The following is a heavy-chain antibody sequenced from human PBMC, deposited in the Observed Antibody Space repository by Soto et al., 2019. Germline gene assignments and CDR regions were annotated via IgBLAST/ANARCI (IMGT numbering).Heavy chain of an antibody. CDR2: LWYDGSNK. CDR1: GFTSNSYG. Sequence: GGSLRLSCAASGFTSNSYGMHWVRQAPGKGLEWEAVLWYDGSNKYYADSVKGRFTISRDNSKNTLYLQMNSLRAEDTAVYYGAGVFPGGYYYYGMDVWGQGTTVTV. D-gene: IGHD2-21*01. CDR3: AGVFPGGYYYYGMDV. V-gene: IGHV3-33*01. J-gene: IGHJ6*02.